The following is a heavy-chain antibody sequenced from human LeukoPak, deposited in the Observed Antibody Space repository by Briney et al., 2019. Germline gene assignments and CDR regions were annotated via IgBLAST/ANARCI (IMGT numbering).Heavy chain of an antibody. CDR2: IYTSGST. D-gene: IGHD3-10*01. J-gene: IGHJ6*03. Sequence: SETLSLTCTVSGGSISSYYWSWIRQPAGKGLEWIGRIYTSGSTNYNPSLKSRVTISADTSKNQFSLKLSSVTAADTAVYYCARGRSSMVRGYYYYYMDVWGKGTTVTISS. CDR1: GGSISSYY. CDR3: ARGRSSMVRGYYYYYMDV. V-gene: IGHV4-4*07.